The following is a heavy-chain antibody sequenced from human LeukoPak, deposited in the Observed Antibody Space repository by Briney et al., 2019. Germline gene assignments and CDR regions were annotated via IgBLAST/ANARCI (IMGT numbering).Heavy chain of an antibody. CDR1: GFTFSSYA. V-gene: IGHV3-23*01. D-gene: IGHD2-15*01. Sequence: PGGSLRLSCAASGFTFSSYAMSWVRQAPVKGLEWVSAISGSGGSTYYADSVKGRFTISRDNSKNTLYLQMNSLRAEDTAVYYCAKVVGCYKTFDYWGQGTLVTVSS. J-gene: IGHJ4*02. CDR3: AKVVGCYKTFDY. CDR2: ISGSGGST.